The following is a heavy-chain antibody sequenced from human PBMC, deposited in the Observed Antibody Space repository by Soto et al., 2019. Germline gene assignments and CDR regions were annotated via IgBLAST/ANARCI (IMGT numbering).Heavy chain of an antibody. CDR1: GYTFTSYG. CDR2: ISAYNGNT. D-gene: IGHD3-22*01. J-gene: IGHJ4*02. Sequence: GASVKVSCKASGYTFTSYGISWVRQAPGQGLEWMGWISAYNGNTNYAQKLQGRVTMTTDTSTSTAYMELRSLRSDDTAVYYRARENRELSSGYRFGYFDYWGQGPLVTVSS. CDR3: ARENRELSSGYRFGYFDY. V-gene: IGHV1-18*01.